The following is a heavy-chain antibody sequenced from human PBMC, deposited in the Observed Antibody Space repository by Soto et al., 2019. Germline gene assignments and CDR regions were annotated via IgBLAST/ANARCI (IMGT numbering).Heavy chain of an antibody. D-gene: IGHD3-3*01. V-gene: IGHV3-13*01. CDR1: GFTFSSYD. Sequence: EVQLVESGGGLVQPGGSLRLSCAASGFTFSSYDMHWVRQATGKGLEWVSAIGTAGDTYYPGSVKGRFTISRENAKNSLYLQMNSLSAGDTAVYYCARWRITIFGVWFDPWGQGTLVTVSS. CDR3: ARWRITIFGVWFDP. CDR2: IGTAGDT. J-gene: IGHJ5*02.